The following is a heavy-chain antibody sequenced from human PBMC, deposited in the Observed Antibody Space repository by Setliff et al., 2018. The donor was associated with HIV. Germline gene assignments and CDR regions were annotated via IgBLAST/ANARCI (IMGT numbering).Heavy chain of an antibody. CDR3: AAPRGMSTILVY. V-gene: IGHV4-34*01. J-gene: IGHJ4*02. Sequence: PSETLSLTCAVYGGSLSGYHWSWIRQPPGKGLEWIGELSPSGTTRSNPSLQSRVTISIDTSKKQFSLKLTSVTAADTATYYCAAPRGMSTILVYWGQGSLVTVSS. CDR1: GGSLSGYH. CDR2: LSPSGTT. D-gene: IGHD3-9*01.